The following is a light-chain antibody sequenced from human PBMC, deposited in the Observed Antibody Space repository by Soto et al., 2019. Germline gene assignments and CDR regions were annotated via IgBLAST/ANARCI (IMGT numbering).Light chain of an antibody. CDR3: HQRQSWPRT. CDR2: PTS. J-gene: IGKJ1*01. CDR1: QYINTR. Sequence: EIVLTQSPATLSSFPGDRVTLSCRASQYINTRLSWYQHRPGKAPRRLIYPTSIRAAGIPVRFSASGSGTDFTLTISDVQPEDFALYYCHQRQSWPRTFGQGTKVDI. V-gene: IGKV3-11*01.